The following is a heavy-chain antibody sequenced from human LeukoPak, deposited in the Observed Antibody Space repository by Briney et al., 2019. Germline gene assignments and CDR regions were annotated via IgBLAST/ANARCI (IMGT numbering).Heavy chain of an antibody. CDR3: AKGSIVLRFLGWLPTHPFDY. Sequence: GGSLRLSCAASGFTFSSYAMSWVRQAPGKGLEWVSAISGSGGSTYYADSVKGRFTISRDNSKNTLYLQMNSLRAEDTAVYYCAKGSIVLRFLGWLPTHPFDYWGQGTLVTVSS. CDR2: ISGSGGST. V-gene: IGHV3-23*01. D-gene: IGHD3-3*01. CDR1: GFTFSSYA. J-gene: IGHJ4*02.